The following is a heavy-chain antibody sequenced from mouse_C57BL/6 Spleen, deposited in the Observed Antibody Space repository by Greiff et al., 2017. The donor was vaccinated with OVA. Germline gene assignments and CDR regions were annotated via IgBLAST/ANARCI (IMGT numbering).Heavy chain of an antibody. CDR1: GYTFTDYY. CDR2: INPNNGGT. CDR3: ALITTVVP. D-gene: IGHD1-1*01. J-gene: IGHJ3*01. V-gene: IGHV1-26*01. Sequence: EVQLQQSGPELVKPGASVKISCKASGYTFTDYYMNWVKQSHGKSLEWIGDINPNNGGTSYNQKFKGKATLTVDKSSSTAYMELRSLTSEDSAVYYCALITTVVPWGQGTLVTVSA.